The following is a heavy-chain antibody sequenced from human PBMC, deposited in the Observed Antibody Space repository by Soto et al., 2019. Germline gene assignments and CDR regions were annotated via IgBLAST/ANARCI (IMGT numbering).Heavy chain of an antibody. V-gene: IGHV1-18*04. J-gene: IGHJ6*02. D-gene: IGHD3-3*01. CDR2: ISAYNGNT. CDR3: AGRAVLRFLEWPSYGMDV. CDR1: GYTFTSYG. Sequence: ASVKVSCKASGYTFTSYGISWVRQAPGQGLEWMGWISAYNGNTNYAQKLQGRVTMTTDTSTSTAYMELRSLRSDDTAVYYCAGRAVLRFLEWPSYGMDVWGQGTTVTVSS.